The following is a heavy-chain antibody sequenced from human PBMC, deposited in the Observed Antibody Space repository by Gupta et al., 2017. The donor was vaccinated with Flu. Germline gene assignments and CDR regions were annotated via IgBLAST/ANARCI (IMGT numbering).Heavy chain of an antibody. CDR3: ARGASITIFGVVTSYYFDY. J-gene: IGHJ4*02. V-gene: IGHV1-69*06. Sequence: GLEWMGGIIPIFGTANYAQKFQGRVTITADKSTSTAYMELSSLRSEDTAVYYCARGASITIFGVVTSYYFDYWGQGTLVTVSS. D-gene: IGHD3-3*01. CDR2: IIPIFGTA.